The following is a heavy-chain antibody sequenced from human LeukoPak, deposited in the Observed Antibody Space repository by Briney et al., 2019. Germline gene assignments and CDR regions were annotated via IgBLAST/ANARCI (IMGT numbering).Heavy chain of an antibody. J-gene: IGHJ4*02. CDR2: ISWNSGNI. CDR1: GFSFDDYA. Sequence: GGSLRLSCAASGFSFDDYAMHWVRQAPGKGLEWVSGISWNSGNIGYADSVKGRFTISRDNAKNSLYLQMNSLRADDTALYYCAKDTRGYSYGSYFDYWGQGTLVTVSS. CDR3: AKDTRGYSYGSYFDY. D-gene: IGHD5-18*01. V-gene: IGHV3-9*01.